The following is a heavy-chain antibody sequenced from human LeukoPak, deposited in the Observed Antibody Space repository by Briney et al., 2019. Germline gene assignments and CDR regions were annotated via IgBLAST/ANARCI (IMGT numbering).Heavy chain of an antibody. Sequence: SETLSLTCTVSGGSIRSYNWSWMQQPAGKRLEWIGRMYTSGSTNYNPSLKSRVTMSVDTSKSQFSLKLTSVTAADTAVYYCARGDGGNSAFDHWGQGTLVTVSS. J-gene: IGHJ4*02. CDR2: MYTSGST. CDR3: ARGDGGNSAFDH. V-gene: IGHV4-4*07. CDR1: GGSIRSYN. D-gene: IGHD4-23*01.